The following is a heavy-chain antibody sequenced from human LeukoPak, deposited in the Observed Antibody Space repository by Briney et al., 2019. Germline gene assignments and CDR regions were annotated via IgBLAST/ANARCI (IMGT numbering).Heavy chain of an antibody. CDR1: GFTFSSYA. CDR3: AKDHDSSEVFGYFDY. CDR2: ISGSRGST. D-gene: IGHD3-22*01. V-gene: IGHV3-23*01. Sequence: PGGSLRLSCAASGFTFSSYAMSWVRQAPGKGLEWVSAISGSRGSTYYADSVKGRYTISRDNSKNTLYLQMNSLRAEDTAVYYCAKDHDSSEVFGYFDYWGQGTLVTVSS. J-gene: IGHJ4*02.